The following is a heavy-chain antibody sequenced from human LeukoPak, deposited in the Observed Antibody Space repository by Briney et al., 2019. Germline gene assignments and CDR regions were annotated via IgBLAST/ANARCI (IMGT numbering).Heavy chain of an antibody. CDR1: SGSANYYF. D-gene: IGHD3/OR15-3a*01. V-gene: IGHV4-59*02. CDR2: IHSSGRT. Sequence: PSETLSLTCTVSSGSANYYFWSWIRQPPGKGLEWIGYIHSSGRTNYNPSLKSRVTISIDTSKNQFSLEVNSVTAADTAVYYCAKDGPFDIWGQGTMVTVSS. J-gene: IGHJ3*02. CDR3: AKDGPFDI.